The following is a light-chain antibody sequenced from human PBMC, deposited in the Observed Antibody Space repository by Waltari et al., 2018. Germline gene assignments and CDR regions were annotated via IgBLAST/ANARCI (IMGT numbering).Light chain of an antibody. J-gene: IGKJ4*01. V-gene: IGKV3-15*01. CDR1: QSVYSN. CDR2: GAS. CDR3: QHYNNWPLT. Sequence: EIVMTQSPATLSVSPGERATLSCRASQSVYSNLAWYQQKPGQVPRLLIYGASTRATGFPARFSGSGSGTEFTHTISSLQSEDFAVYYCQHYNNWPLTFGGGTKVEIK.